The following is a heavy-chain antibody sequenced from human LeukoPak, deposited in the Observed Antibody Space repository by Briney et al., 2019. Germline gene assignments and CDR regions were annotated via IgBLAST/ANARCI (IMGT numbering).Heavy chain of an antibody. D-gene: IGHD1-26*01. Sequence: GGFLTLSCAASGFTVSSNYMSWVRQAPGKGLEWVSVIYSGGSTYYADSVKGRFTISRDNSKNTLYLQMNSLRAEDTAVYYCARRISGSYLDWFDLWGQGTLVTVSS. CDR2: IYSGGST. V-gene: IGHV3-66*01. CDR3: ARRISGSYLDWFDL. J-gene: IGHJ5*02. CDR1: GFTVSSNY.